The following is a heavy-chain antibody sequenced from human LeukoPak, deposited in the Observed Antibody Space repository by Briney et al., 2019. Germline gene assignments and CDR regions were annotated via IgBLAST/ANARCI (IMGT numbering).Heavy chain of an antibody. CDR2: INTDGTVT. CDR3: ATKQWLAPPPDS. CDR1: GFTFSKYW. J-gene: IGHJ4*02. D-gene: IGHD6-19*01. Sequence: HPGGSLRLSCAASGFTFSKYWMLWVRHAPGKGLESVSRINTDGTVTTYADSVKGRFTVSRDNADNTMFLQMNSVSDEDTAVYYCATKQWLAPPPDSWGQGTPVTVSS. V-gene: IGHV3-74*01.